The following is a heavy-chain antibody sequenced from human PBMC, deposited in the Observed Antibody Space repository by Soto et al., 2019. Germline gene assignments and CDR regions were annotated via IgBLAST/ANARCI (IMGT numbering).Heavy chain of an antibody. D-gene: IGHD3-10*01. CDR3: ARGASITMVRGVLYNWFDP. CDR1: GGSVSSGSYY. J-gene: IGHJ5*02. Sequence: SETLSLTCTVSGGSVSSGSYYWSWIRQPPGKGLEWIGYIYYRGSTNYNPSLKSRVTISVDTSKNQFSLKLSSVTAADTAVYYCARGASITMVRGVLYNWFDPWGQGTLVTVSS. CDR2: IYYRGST. V-gene: IGHV4-61*01.